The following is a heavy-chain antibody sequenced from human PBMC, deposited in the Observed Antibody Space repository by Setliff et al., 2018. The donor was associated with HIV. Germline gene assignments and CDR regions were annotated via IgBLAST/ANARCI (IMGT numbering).Heavy chain of an antibody. CDR3: ARHRDPPGSRWIYYYYYMDL. D-gene: IGHD6-13*01. V-gene: IGHV4-39*01. CDR1: GGSISSSSYY. Sequence: SETLSLTCTVSGGSISSSSYYWGWIRQPPGKGLEWIGSLYYSGSTYYNPSLKSRVTMSVDTSKNQFSLKLSSVTAADTGVYYCARHRDPPGSRWIYYYYYMDLWGEGTTVTVSS. J-gene: IGHJ6*03. CDR2: LYYSGST.